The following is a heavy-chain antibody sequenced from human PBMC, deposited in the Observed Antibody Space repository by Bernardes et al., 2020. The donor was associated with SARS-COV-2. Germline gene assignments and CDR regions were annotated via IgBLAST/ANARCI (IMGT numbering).Heavy chain of an antibody. Sequence: VGSLSLSCAASGFTFSSYWMHWVRQVPGQGLVWVSRINGDGSNINYADSVKGRFTISRDNAKSTLYLQMSSPRAEDTAIYYCARGSGNYYFDYWGQGTPVTVSS. CDR3: ARGSGNYYFDY. V-gene: IGHV3-74*01. CDR2: INGDGSNI. CDR1: GFTFSSYW. J-gene: IGHJ4*02. D-gene: IGHD1-26*01.